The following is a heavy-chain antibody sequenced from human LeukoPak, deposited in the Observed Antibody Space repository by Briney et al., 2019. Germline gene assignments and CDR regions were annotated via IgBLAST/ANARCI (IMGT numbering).Heavy chain of an antibody. V-gene: IGHV3-21*01. CDR1: GFTFSNYA. Sequence: GGSLRLSCAASGFTFSNYAMTWVRQAPGKGLEWVSIISSGSSAIFSADALKGRFTISRDDAKNLLYLDMNSLRAEDTAVYYCARGHTAVTRHFDFWGQGTLVTVSS. D-gene: IGHD4-17*01. CDR3: ARGHTAVTRHFDF. CDR2: ISSGSSAI. J-gene: IGHJ4*02.